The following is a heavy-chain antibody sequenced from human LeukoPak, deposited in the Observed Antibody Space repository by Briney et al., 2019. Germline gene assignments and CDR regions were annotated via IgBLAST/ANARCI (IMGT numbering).Heavy chain of an antibody. V-gene: IGHV7-4-1*02. Sequence: ASVKVSCKASGYKFTSYTINWVRQAPGQGLEWMGWINTYTGNPTYAQGFTGRLVFSLDTSVSAAYLQISSLKASDTATYYCARRAMVRGVPFDYWGQGTLVTVSS. CDR3: ARRAMVRGVPFDY. D-gene: IGHD3-10*01. CDR2: INTYTGNP. J-gene: IGHJ4*02. CDR1: GYKFTSYT.